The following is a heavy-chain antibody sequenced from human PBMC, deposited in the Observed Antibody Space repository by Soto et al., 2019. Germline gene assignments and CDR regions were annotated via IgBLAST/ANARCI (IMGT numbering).Heavy chain of an antibody. CDR1: EGSISSYY. J-gene: IGHJ4*02. CDR3: ARSRYTSGWWTPPFDY. D-gene: IGHD6-19*01. Sequence: SVTLSLTCAVAEGSISSYYWSWIRQPPGKGLEWIGYIYYSGSTNYNPSLKSRVTISVDTSKNQFSLKLTSVTAADTAVYYCARSRYTSGWWTPPFDYWGQGTLVTVSS. CDR2: IYYSGST. V-gene: IGHV4-59*01.